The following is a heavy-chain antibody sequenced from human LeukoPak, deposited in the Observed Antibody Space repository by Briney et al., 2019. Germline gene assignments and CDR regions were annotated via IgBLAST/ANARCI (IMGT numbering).Heavy chain of an antibody. CDR1: GFTFSTYG. J-gene: IGHJ4*02. D-gene: IGHD4-17*01. Sequence: GGSLRLSCAASGFTFSTYGMHWVRQAPGKGLEWVAFIRYEGRNKYYADSVKGRFTISRDNSKNTLCLQMNSLRAEDTAVYYCAKEIWPTVTTPGHTHFDYWGQGTLVTVSS. CDR3: AKEIWPTVTTPGHTHFDY. CDR2: IRYEGRNK. V-gene: IGHV3-30*02.